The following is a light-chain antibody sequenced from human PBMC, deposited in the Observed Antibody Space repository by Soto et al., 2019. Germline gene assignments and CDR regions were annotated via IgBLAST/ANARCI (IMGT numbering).Light chain of an antibody. Sequence: NVLTQSPATLSLSPGERATLSCRASQSVSSSYLAWYQQKPGQAPSLLIFDASKRATGIPARFSGSGSGTDFTLTITSLEPEDFAVYYCQQRAIWRGVTFGPGTKVDI. J-gene: IGKJ3*01. CDR3: QQRAIWRGVT. CDR1: QSVSSSY. CDR2: DAS. V-gene: IGKV3D-20*02.